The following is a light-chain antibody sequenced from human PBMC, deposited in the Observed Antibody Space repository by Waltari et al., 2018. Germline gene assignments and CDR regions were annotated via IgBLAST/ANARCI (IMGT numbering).Light chain of an antibody. V-gene: IGKV3-11*01. CDR3: QHRNTGLT. CDR2: DAS. CDR1: QSIGSY. J-gene: IGKJ4*01. Sequence: EIVLTQSPVTLSLSPGDTATLSCRAIQSIGSYLAWYQRKPGQAPRLLIYDASNRAAGIPPRFSGGGSGTDFTLTISGLEPEDFAVYYCQHRNTGLTFGGGTKVEIE.